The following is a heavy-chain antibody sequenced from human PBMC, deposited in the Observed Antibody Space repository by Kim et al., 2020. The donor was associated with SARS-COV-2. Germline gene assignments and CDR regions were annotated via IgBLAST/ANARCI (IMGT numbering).Heavy chain of an antibody. CDR2: IIPVLGLT. D-gene: IGHD2-21*02. CDR1: GGTHNNYA. CDR3: VRDRGDGEVTTIEYW. V-gene: IGHV1-69*04. Sequence: SVKVSCKSSGGTHNNYAISWVRQAPGQGLEWMGRIIPVLGLTNYPQKFQDRVSITADKSTSTAYMELSSLRADDTAVYYCVRDRGDGEVTTIEYW. J-gene: IGHJ2*01.